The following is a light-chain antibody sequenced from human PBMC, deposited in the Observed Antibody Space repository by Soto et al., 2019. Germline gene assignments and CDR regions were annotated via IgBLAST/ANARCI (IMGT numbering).Light chain of an antibody. J-gene: IGKJ2*01. CDR3: QHYLSFLFS. V-gene: IGKV1-5*03. CDR1: QSIGRW. Sequence: DIQMTQSPSTLSASVGDRVTITCRASQSIGRWLAWYQQKPGKPPKLLIYKASDLESGVPSRFSGSGSETEFTLTIRCLQAEYFGTYSSQHYLSFLFSSGQGTKLHIK. CDR2: KAS.